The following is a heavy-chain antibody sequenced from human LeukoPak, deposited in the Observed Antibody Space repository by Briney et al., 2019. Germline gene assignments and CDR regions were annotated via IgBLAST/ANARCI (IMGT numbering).Heavy chain of an antibody. CDR3: ARSTWSTDAFDI. CDR2: ISTSSSYM. V-gene: IGHV3-21*01. Sequence: GGSLRLSCAASGFTFNTYGMNWVRQAPGKGLEWVSFISTSSSYMYYADSVKGRFTISRDNAKNSLYLQMDSLRAEDTAVYYCARSTWSTDAFDIWGQGTMVTVSS. CDR1: GFTFNTYG. J-gene: IGHJ3*02. D-gene: IGHD1-1*01.